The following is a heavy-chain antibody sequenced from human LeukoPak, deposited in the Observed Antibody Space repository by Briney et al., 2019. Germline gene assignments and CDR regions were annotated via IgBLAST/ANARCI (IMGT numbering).Heavy chain of an antibody. CDR1: GGTFSSYA. CDR3: ARAYSSGWYADY. J-gene: IGHJ4*02. V-gene: IGHV1-18*01. D-gene: IGHD6-19*01. Sequence: ASVKVSCKASGGTFSSYAISWVRQAPGQGLEWMGWISAYNGNTNYAQKLQSRVTMTTDTSTSTAYMELRSLRSDDTAVYYCARAYSSGWYADYWGQGTLVTVSS. CDR2: ISAYNGNT.